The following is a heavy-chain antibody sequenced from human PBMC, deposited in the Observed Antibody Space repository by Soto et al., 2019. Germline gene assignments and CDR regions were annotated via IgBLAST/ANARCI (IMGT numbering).Heavy chain of an antibody. D-gene: IGHD2-15*01. J-gene: IGHJ3*02. Sequence: PGESLKISCEVSGYSFTRLWIAWVRQKPGKGLEWMAMIYPGDSDTRYSPSFQGQVTISADTALSTTYLQWDTLKPSDTAIYFCASDSHCDGGNCPMGGFDMWGQGTMVTVSS. V-gene: IGHV5-51*01. CDR1: GYSFTRLW. CDR3: ASDSHCDGGNCPMGGFDM. CDR2: IYPGDSDT.